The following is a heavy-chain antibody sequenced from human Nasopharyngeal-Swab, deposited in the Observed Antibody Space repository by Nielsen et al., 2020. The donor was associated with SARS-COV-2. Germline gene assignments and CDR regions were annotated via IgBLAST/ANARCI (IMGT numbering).Heavy chain of an antibody. CDR1: GFTVSSNY. J-gene: IGHJ4*02. Sequence: GGSLRLSCAASGFTVSSNYMTWVRQAPGKGLEWVSVIYSSGRTSHADSVKGRFTISRDNSKNTLYLQMNSLRAEDTAVYYCAREESDPYSILPLDYWGQGTLVTVSS. CDR2: IYSSGRT. V-gene: IGHV3-66*03. D-gene: IGHD4-11*01. CDR3: AREESDPYSILPLDY.